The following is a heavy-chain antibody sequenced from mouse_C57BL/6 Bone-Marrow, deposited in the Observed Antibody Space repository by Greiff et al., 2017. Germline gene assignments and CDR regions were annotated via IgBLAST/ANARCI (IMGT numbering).Heavy chain of an antibody. J-gene: IGHJ2*01. Sequence: QVQLQQPGAELVRPGTSVKLSCKASGYTFTSYWMHWVKQRPGQGLEWIGVIDPSDSYTNYNQKFKGKATLTVDTSSSTAYMQLSSLTSEDSAVYYCARKVPLLRYFDYWGQGTTLTVSS. CDR3: ARKVPLLRYFDY. CDR1: GYTFTSYW. V-gene: IGHV1-59*01. D-gene: IGHD1-2*01. CDR2: IDPSDSYT.